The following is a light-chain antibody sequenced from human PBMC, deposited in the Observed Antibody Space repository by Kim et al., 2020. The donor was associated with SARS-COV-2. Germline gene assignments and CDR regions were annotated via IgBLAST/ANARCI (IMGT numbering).Light chain of an antibody. CDR1: QGISSW. CDR3: QQSHTAPLLS. Sequence: SVGDRVTITCRASQGISSWLAWYQQKPGKAPKLLIYASSTLQRGVPSRFSGSGSGTDFTLTISSLQPEDFATYYCQQSHTAPLLSFGGGTKVDIK. V-gene: IGKV1-12*01. CDR2: ASS. J-gene: IGKJ4*01.